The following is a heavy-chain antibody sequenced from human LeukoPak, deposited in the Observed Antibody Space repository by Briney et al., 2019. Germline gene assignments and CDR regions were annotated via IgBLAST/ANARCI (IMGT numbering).Heavy chain of an antibody. CDR2: INNDESHT. J-gene: IGHJ5*02. D-gene: IGHD6-13*01. Sequence: PGGSLRLSCAASGFTFSSYWMHWVRQAPGKGLVWVSRINNDESHTTYADSVKGRFTISRDNAKNTLYLQMNSLRVEDTAVYYCARDQISSWYVAWFDPWGQGTLVTVSS. V-gene: IGHV3-74*01. CDR3: ARDQISSWYVAWFDP. CDR1: GFTFSSYW.